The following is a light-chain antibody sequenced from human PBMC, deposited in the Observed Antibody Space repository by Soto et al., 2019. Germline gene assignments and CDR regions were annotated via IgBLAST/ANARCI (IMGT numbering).Light chain of an antibody. CDR3: SSYTSISPLV. J-gene: IGLJ3*02. CDR2: EVS. Sequence: QSALTQPASVSGSPGQSITISCTGTSSDVGGYNYVSWYQQHPGKAPKLMIYEVSNRPSGVSNRFSGSKSGNTASLTISGRQAEDEADYYGSSYTSISPLVFGGGTKVTVL. V-gene: IGLV2-14*01. CDR1: SSDVGGYNY.